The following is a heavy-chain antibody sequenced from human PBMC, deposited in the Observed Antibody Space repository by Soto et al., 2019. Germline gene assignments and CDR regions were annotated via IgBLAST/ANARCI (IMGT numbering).Heavy chain of an antibody. D-gene: IGHD6-6*01. Sequence: TSETLSLTCTVSGGSISSYYWSWIRQPPGKGLERIGYIYYSGSTNYNPSLKSRVTISVDTSKNQFSLKLSSVTAADTAVYYCARSEYEFDYWGQGTWSPLL. CDR2: IYYSGST. CDR3: ARSEYEFDY. V-gene: IGHV4-59*01. CDR1: GGSISSYY. J-gene: IGHJ4*02.